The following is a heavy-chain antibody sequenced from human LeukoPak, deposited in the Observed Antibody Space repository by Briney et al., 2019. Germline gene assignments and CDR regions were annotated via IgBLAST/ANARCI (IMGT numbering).Heavy chain of an antibody. CDR3: AIAAAGPPPYYYYYMDV. J-gene: IGHJ6*03. CDR2: MNPNSGNT. D-gene: IGHD6-13*01. Sequence: GASVKVSCKVSGYTFTSYDINWVRQATGQGLEWMGWMNPNSGNTGYAQKFQGRVTMTRNTSISTAYMELSSLRSEDTAVYYCAIAAAGPPPYYYYYMDVWGKGTTVTVSS. CDR1: GYTFTSYD. V-gene: IGHV1-8*01.